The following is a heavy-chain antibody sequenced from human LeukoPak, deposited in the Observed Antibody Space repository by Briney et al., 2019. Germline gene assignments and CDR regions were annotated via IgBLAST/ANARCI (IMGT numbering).Heavy chain of an antibody. CDR2: ISSSSSYI. V-gene: IGHV3-21*01. J-gene: IGHJ4*02. CDR1: GFTFSSYS. CDR3: ARDLWFGEHHPNY. Sequence: GGSLRLSCAASGFTFSSYSMNWVRQAPGKGLEWVSSISSSSSYIYYADSAKGRFTISRDNAKNSLYLQMNSLRAEDTAVYYCARDLWFGEHHPNYWGQGTLVTVSS. D-gene: IGHD3-10*01.